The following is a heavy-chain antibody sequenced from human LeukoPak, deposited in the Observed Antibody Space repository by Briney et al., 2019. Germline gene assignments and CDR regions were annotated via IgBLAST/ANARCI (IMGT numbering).Heavy chain of an antibody. Sequence: GGSLRLSCAASGFNLSNYNMNWVRQAPGKGLEWVSSITVTTTFIYYADSVKGRFTISRDNAKNPLYLQMHSLRAEDTAVYYCARESTEERPGYWGQGTLVTVSS. CDR2: ITVTTTFI. D-gene: IGHD1-1*01. J-gene: IGHJ1*01. V-gene: IGHV3-21*01. CDR3: ARESTEERPGY. CDR1: GFNLSNYN.